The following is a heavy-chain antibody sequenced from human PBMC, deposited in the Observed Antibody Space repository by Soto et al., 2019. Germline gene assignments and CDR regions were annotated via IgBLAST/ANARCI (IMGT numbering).Heavy chain of an antibody. CDR3: ARPIRDGYNLGTKGDFDY. J-gene: IGHJ4*02. Sequence: QVTLKESGPVLVKPTETLTLTCTVSGFSLSNARMGVSWIRQPPGKALEWLENIFWNDEKSYSTSLKSRLTISKDTSKSHVVLTMTNMDPVDTARYYCARPIRDGYNLGTKGDFDYWGQGTLVTVSS. D-gene: IGHD5-12*01. CDR1: GFSLSNARMG. V-gene: IGHV2-26*01. CDR2: IFWNDEK.